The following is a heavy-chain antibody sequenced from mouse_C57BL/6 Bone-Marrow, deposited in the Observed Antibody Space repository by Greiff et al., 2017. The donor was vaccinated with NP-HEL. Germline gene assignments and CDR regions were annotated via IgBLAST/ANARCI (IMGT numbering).Heavy chain of an antibody. CDR1: GYTFTSYW. V-gene: IGHV1-69*01. D-gene: IGHD1-1*01. CDR3: ARPFYYGSSFPFAY. J-gene: IGHJ3*01. Sequence: QVQLQQSGAELVMPGASVKLSCKASGYTFTSYWMHWVKQRPGQGLEWIGEIDPSDSYTNYNQKFKGKSTLTVDKSSSTAYMQLSSLTSEDSAVYYCARPFYYGSSFPFAYWGQGTLVTVSA. CDR2: IDPSDSYT.